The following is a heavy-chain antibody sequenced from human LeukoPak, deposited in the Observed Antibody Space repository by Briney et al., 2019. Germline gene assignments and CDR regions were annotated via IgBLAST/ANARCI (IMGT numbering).Heavy chain of an antibody. CDR3: ARHSYQLLPYYFDY. V-gene: IGHV4-34*01. Sequence: SETLSLTCAVYGGSFSGYYWSWIRQPPGKGLEWIGEINHSGSTNYNPSLKSRVTISVDTSKNQFSLKLSSVTAADTAVYYCARHSYQLLPYYFDYWGQGTLVTVSS. CDR2: INHSGST. J-gene: IGHJ4*02. D-gene: IGHD2-2*01. CDR1: GGSFSGYY.